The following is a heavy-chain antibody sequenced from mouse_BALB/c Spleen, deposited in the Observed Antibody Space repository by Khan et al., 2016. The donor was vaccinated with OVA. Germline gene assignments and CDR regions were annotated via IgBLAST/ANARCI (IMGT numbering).Heavy chain of an antibody. Sequence: QVQLQQSGAELVRPGVSVKISCKGSGYTFTDFAIHWVKQSHAKSLEWIGVISTYYGDTNYNQHFKGKATMTVDKSSSTAYMELARLTYEDSAIYDCSRGCGHFRFAYWGQGTLVTVSA. D-gene: IGHD1-1*02. J-gene: IGHJ3*01. CDR3: SRGCGHFRFAY. CDR1: GYTFTDFA. V-gene: IGHV1S137*01. CDR2: ISTYYGDT.